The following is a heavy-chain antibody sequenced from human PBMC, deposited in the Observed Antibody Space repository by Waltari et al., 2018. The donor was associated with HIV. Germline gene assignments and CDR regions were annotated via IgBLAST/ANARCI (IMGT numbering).Heavy chain of an antibody. Sequence: EQLVESGGGLVRPGGSLRLSCVASGFPFSPYAFNWVRQAPVKGREWISYINRNSGTIHYADSVKGRFTISRDNAKSSLYLQMRNLTGEDTAVYYCARDDLNVRRAFDIWGQGTMVTVSS. V-gene: IGHV3-48*03. CDR2: INRNSGTI. D-gene: IGHD3-10*01. J-gene: IGHJ3*02. CDR1: GFPFSPYA. CDR3: ARDDLNVRRAFDI.